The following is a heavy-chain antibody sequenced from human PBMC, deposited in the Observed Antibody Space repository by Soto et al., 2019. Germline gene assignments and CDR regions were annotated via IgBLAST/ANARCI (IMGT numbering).Heavy chain of an antibody. V-gene: IGHV1-8*01. Sequence: ASVKVSCKASGYTFTSYDINWGRQATGQGLEWMGWMNPNSGNTGYAQKFQGRVTMTRNTSISTAYMELSSLRSEDTAVYYCASGQLEPNYYYYYMDVWGKGTTVTVSS. D-gene: IGHD1-1*01. CDR2: MNPNSGNT. CDR3: ASGQLEPNYYYYYMDV. CDR1: GYTFTSYD. J-gene: IGHJ6*03.